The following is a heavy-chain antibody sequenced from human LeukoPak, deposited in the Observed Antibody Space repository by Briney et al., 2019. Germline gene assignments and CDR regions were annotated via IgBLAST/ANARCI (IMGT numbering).Heavy chain of an antibody. CDR1: GSTFSSYW. J-gene: IGHJ4*02. D-gene: IGHD5-18*01. V-gene: IGHV3-7*01. CDR3: ARDLSGVTGYTYGRGIDY. Sequence: GGSLRLSCAASGSTFSSYWMSWVRQAPGKGLEWVANIKKDGSEKYYVDSVKGRFTISRDNAKTSLYLQMNSLRAEDTAVYYCARDLSGVTGYTYGRGIDYWGQGTLVTVSS. CDR2: IKKDGSEK.